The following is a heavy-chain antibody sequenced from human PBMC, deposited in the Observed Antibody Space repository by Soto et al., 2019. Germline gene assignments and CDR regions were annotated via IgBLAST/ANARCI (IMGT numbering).Heavy chain of an antibody. CDR3: AKDPFEFAVTTNYFDY. D-gene: IGHD4-4*01. V-gene: IGHV3-30*18. CDR1: GFTFSSYG. J-gene: IGHJ4*02. CDR2: ISYDGSNK. Sequence: GGSLRLSCAASGFTFSSYGMHWVRQAPGKGLEWVAVISYDGSNKYYADSVKGRFTISRDNSKNTLYLQMNSLRAEDTAVYYCAKDPFEFAVTTNYFDYWGQGTLVTVSS.